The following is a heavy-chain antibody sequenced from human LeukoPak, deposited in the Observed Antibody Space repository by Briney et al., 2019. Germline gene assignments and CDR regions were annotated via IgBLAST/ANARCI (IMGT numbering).Heavy chain of an antibody. J-gene: IGHJ4*02. CDR3: ARGTGDGEGFDY. D-gene: IGHD7-27*01. CDR2: MNPNSGNT. Sequence: GASVKVSCKASGYTFTGYYMHWVRQATGQGLEWMGWMNPNSGNTGYAQKFQGRVTMTRSTSISTAYMELSSLRSEDTAVYYCARGTGDGEGFDYWGQGTLVTVSS. CDR1: GYTFTGYY. V-gene: IGHV1-8*02.